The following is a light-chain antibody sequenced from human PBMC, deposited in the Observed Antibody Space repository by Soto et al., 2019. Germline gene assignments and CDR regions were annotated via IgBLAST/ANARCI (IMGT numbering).Light chain of an antibody. CDR3: QKYNSAPQT. CDR2: GAS. Sequence: DIQMTQSPSSLSASVGDRVTITCRASQGISNHLAWYQQKPGKAPKLLIYGASTLQSGVPSRFSGSGSGTDFTLTISSLQSEDVATYYCQKYNSAPQTFDQGTKVEIK. CDR1: QGISNH. J-gene: IGKJ1*01. V-gene: IGKV1-27*01.